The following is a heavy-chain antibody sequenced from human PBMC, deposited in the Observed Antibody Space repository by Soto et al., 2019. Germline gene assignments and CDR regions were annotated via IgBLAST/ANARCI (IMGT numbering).Heavy chain of an antibody. CDR1: GYTCTSCG. J-gene: IGHJ6*02. CDR3: ARVGSSSSRYYYYYGMDV. Sequence: SVKVSCETSGYTCTSCGISWVGQDPLQGLEWMGWISAYNGNTNYSQKLQGRVTMTTDTSTSTAYMELRSLRSDDTAVYYCARVGSSSSRYYYYYGMDVWGQGTTVTVSS. D-gene: IGHD6-6*01. V-gene: IGHV1-18*01. CDR2: ISAYNGNT.